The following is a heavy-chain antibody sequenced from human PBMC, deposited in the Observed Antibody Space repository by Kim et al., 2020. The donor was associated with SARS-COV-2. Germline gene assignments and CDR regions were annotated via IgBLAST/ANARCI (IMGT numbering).Heavy chain of an antibody. Sequence: GGSLRLSCAASGFTFSSYSMNWVRQAPGKGLEWVSSISSSSSYIYYAVSVKGRFTISRDNAKNSLYLQMNSLRAEDTAVYYCARDPGVGRTEDYNWFDPWGQGTLVTVSS. V-gene: IGHV3-21*01. J-gene: IGHJ5*02. CDR1: GFTFSSYS. CDR2: ISSSSSYI. D-gene: IGHD1-26*01. CDR3: ARDPGVGRTEDYNWFDP.